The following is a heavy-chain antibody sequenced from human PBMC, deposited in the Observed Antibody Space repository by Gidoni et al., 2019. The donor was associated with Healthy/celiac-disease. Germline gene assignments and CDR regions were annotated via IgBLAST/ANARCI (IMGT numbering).Heavy chain of an antibody. CDR1: GFPFSSYS. Sequence: EVQLVESGGGLVTPGGSLSLSCAASGFPFSSYSMNWVRQAPGKGLEGVSSSSSSGSTIYYADSVKGRFTIARDNAKNSLYLQMNSLRAEETAWYYCARDRVSDYWGQGTLVTVSS. J-gene: IGHJ4*02. CDR3: ARDRVSDY. D-gene: IGHD6-13*01. V-gene: IGHV3-21*01. CDR2: SSSSGSTI.